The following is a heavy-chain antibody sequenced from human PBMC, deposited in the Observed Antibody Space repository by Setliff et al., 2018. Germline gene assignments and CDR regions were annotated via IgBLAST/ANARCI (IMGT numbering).Heavy chain of an antibody. J-gene: IGHJ5*02. CDR2: IYPGDSDT. CDR1: GYSFTSYW. Sequence: GESLKISCKGSGYSFTSYWIGWVRQMPGKGLEWMGIIYPGDSDTRYSPSFQGQVTISADKSISTAYLQWSSLKASDTAMYYCARVRGLPWFGDNNWFDPWGQGTLVTVSS. D-gene: IGHD3-10*01. V-gene: IGHV5-51*01. CDR3: ARVRGLPWFGDNNWFDP.